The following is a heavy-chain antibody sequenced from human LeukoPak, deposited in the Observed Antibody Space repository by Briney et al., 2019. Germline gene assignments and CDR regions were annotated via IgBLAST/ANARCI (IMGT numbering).Heavy chain of an antibody. CDR1: GFTFSSYG. D-gene: IGHD4-17*01. V-gene: IGHV3-73*01. CDR2: IRSKANSYAT. Sequence: GGSLRLSCAASGFTFSSYGMHWVRQASGKGLEWVGRIRSKANSYATAYAASVKGRFTTSRDDSKNTAYLQMNSLKTEDTAVYYCTRGPYYGDYLTLDYWGQGTLVTVSS. J-gene: IGHJ4*02. CDR3: TRGPYYGDYLTLDY.